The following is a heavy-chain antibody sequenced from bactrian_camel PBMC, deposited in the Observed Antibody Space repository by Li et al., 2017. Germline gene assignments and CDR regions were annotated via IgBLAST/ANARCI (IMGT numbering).Heavy chain of an antibody. Sequence: VQLVESGGGLVQPGGSLRLSCAASGFTFGSYSMSWVRQAPGKGLEWVSSIYSDGSNTYYADSVKGRFTISRDNAKNTLYLQLNSLKTEDTAMYYCARSGCSGDYCWSPLFSFDYWGQGTQVTV. CDR3: ARSGCSGDYCWSPLFSFDY. V-gene: IGHV3-2*01. CDR1: GFTFGSYS. J-gene: IGHJ4*01. CDR2: IYSDGSNT. D-gene: IGHD2*01.